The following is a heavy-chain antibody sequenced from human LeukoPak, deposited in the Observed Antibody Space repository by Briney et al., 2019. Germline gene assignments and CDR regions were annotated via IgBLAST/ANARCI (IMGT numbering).Heavy chain of an antibody. Sequence: GGSLRLSCAASGFSFSSYAMSWVRQAPGKGLEWVSAISGSGGSTYYADSVKGRFTISRDNSKNTLYLQMNSLRAEDTAVYYCAKSGPESYYYDSSGYWDYWGQGTLVIVSS. J-gene: IGHJ4*02. D-gene: IGHD3-22*01. CDR3: AKSGPESYYYDSSGYWDY. CDR1: GFSFSSYA. V-gene: IGHV3-23*01. CDR2: ISGSGGST.